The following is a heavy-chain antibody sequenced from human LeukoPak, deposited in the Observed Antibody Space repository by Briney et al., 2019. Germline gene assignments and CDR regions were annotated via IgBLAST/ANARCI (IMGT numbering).Heavy chain of an antibody. CDR1: GFTFSDYW. CDR3: ARKGGYSSGYYY. D-gene: IGHD3-22*01. J-gene: IGHJ4*02. V-gene: IGHV3-7*01. Sequence: GGSLRLSCAASGFTFSDYWMTWVRQAPGKGLEWVANIKQDGSEKDYVDSVKGRFTISRDNAKNSLYLQMDSLRVEDTAVYYCARKGGYSSGYYYWGQGTLVTVSP. CDR2: IKQDGSEK.